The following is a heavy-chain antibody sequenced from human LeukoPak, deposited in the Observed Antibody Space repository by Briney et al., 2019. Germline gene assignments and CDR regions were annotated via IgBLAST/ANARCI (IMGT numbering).Heavy chain of an antibody. CDR3: ARSYGSGSYWSDY. J-gene: IGHJ4*02. CDR1: GGSISSYY. Sequence: SETLSLTCTVSGGSISSYYWSWIRQPPGKGLEWIGYIYYSGSTNYNPSLKSRVTISVDTSKNQFSLKLSSVTAADTAVYYCARSYGSGSYWSDYWGQGTLVTVSS. V-gene: IGHV4-59*01. D-gene: IGHD3-10*01. CDR2: IYYSGST.